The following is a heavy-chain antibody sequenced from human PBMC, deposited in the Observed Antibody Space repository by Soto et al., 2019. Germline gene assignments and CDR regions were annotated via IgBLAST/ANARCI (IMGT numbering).Heavy chain of an antibody. V-gene: IGHV1-2*04. Sequence: ASVKVSCKASGYTFTGYYMHWVRQAPGQGLEWMGWIDPNSGGTNYAQKFQGWVTMTRDTSISTAYMELSRLRSDDTAVYYCARDLGYGDATFDYWGQGTLVTVSS. J-gene: IGHJ4*02. CDR1: GYTFTGYY. CDR3: ARDLGYGDATFDY. CDR2: IDPNSGGT. D-gene: IGHD4-17*01.